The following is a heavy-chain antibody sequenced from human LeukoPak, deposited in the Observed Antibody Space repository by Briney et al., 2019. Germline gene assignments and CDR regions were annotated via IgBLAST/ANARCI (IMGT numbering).Heavy chain of an antibody. CDR2: ISNDGGST. J-gene: IGHJ3*02. V-gene: IGHV3-74*01. D-gene: IGHD5-18*01. CDR1: GFSFSGYW. Sequence: GGSLRLSCAASGFSFSGYWMHWVRQAPGKGLEWVSRISNDGGSTTYADSMKGRFTVSRDNAKNTLYLQMNGLRDGDTAVYYCARAPPSSGYSYHFDIWGQGTMVTVSS. CDR3: ARAPPSSGYSYHFDI.